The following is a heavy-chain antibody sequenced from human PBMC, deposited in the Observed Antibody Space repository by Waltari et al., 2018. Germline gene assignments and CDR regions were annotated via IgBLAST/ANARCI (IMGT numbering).Heavy chain of an antibody. CDR3: ARGLFYGYSSSDY. J-gene: IGHJ4*02. CDR2: ILYDGSKK. Sequence: QVQLVESGGGVVQPERSLRLSCAASGFTFSSYAMHWVRQAPGKGLEWVAVILYDGSKKYYADSVKGRFTISRDNSKNTLYLQRNSLRAEDTAVYYCARGLFYGYSSSDYWGQGTLVTVSS. V-gene: IGHV3-30*01. CDR1: GFTFSSYA. D-gene: IGHD6-13*01.